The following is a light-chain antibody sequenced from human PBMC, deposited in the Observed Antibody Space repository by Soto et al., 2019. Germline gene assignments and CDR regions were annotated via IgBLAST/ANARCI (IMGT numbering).Light chain of an antibody. CDR2: DAS. Sequence: IVLNKAPATLSLSQGERATLSCRASRSVSSYLAWYQQKPGQAPRLLIYDASNRATGIPARFSGSGSATDFTLTISSLEPEDFAVYYCQQHSNWPPSITFGQGTRLEI. V-gene: IGKV3-11*01. J-gene: IGKJ5*01. CDR3: QQHSNWPPSIT. CDR1: RSVSSY.